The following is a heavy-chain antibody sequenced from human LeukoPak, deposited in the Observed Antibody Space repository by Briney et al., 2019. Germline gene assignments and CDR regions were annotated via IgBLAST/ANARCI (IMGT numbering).Heavy chain of an antibody. D-gene: IGHD4-17*01. CDR3: ARDNGDYVDY. Sequence: SETLSLTCTVSGGSISSGGYYWSWIRQHPGKGLEWIGHIYYSGSTYYNPSLKSRVTISVDTSKNQFSLKLSSVTAADTAVYYCARDNGDYVDYWGQGTLVTVSS. V-gene: IGHV4-31*03. J-gene: IGHJ4*02. CDR2: IYYSGST. CDR1: GGSISSGGYY.